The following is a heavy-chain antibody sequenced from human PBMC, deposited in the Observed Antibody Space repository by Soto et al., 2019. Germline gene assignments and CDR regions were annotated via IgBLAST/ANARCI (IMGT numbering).Heavy chain of an antibody. CDR3: ARDYYDSSGYWDYYFDY. Sequence: ASVKVSCKASGYTFTSYAMHWARQAPGQRLEWMGWINAGNGNTKYSQKFQGRVTITRDTSASTAYMELSSLRSEDTAVYYCARDYYDSSGYWDYYFDYWGQGTLVTVSS. D-gene: IGHD3-22*01. CDR1: GYTFTSYA. CDR2: INAGNGNT. V-gene: IGHV1-3*01. J-gene: IGHJ4*02.